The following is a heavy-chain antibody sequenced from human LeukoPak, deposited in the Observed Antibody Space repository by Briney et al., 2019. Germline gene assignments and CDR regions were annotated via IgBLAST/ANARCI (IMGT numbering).Heavy chain of an antibody. CDR3: ADLGYSD. CDR1: GLTYSSSW. D-gene: IGHD5-18*01. Sequence: PGESLRLSCVASGLTYSSSWMTWARQAPGKGLEWVATIKDDGSDKYYVDSVKGRFSISRDNAKSSLYLQMNSLRLEDTAMYYCADLGYSDWGQGTLVTVSS. J-gene: IGHJ4*02. V-gene: IGHV3-7*01. CDR2: IKDDGSDK.